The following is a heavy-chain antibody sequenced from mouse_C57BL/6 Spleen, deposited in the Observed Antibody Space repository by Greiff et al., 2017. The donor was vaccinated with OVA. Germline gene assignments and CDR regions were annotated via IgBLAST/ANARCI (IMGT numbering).Heavy chain of an antibody. CDR2: IYPGDGDT. J-gene: IGHJ3*01. V-gene: IGHV1-82*01. CDR3: ARSAYYGSSGFAY. D-gene: IGHD1-1*01. Sequence: VKLQESGPELVKPGASVKISCKASGYAFSSSWMNWVKQRPGKGLEWIGRIYPGDGDTNYNGKFKGKATLTADKSSSTAYMQLSSLTSEDSAVYFCARSAYYGSSGFAYWGQGTLVTVSA. CDR1: GYAFSSSW.